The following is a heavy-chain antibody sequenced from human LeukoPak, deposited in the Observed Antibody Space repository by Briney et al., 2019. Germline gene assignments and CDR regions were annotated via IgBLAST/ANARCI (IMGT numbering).Heavy chain of an antibody. CDR2: ISYDGSNK. CDR1: GFTLSSYG. J-gene: IGHJ4*02. V-gene: IGHV3-30*18. Sequence: GGSLRLSCAASGFTLSSYGMHWVRQAPGKGLEWVAVISYDGSNKYYADSVKGRFTISRDNSKNTLYLQMNSLRAEDTAVYYCAKDVKDIVVVVAATPFGYFDYWGQGTLVTVSS. CDR3: AKDVKDIVVVVAATPFGYFDY. D-gene: IGHD2-15*01.